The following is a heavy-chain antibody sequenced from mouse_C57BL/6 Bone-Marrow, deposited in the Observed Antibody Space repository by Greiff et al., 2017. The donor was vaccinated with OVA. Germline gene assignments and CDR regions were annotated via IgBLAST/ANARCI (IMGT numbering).Heavy chain of an antibody. CDR2: INPNNGGT. CDR3: ARLRVPLRGYFDY. V-gene: IGHV1-22*01. CDR1: GYTFTDYN. J-gene: IGHJ2*01. D-gene: IGHD1-1*01. Sequence: EVQLQQSGPELVKPGASVKMSCKASGYTFTDYNMHWVKQSHGKSLEWIGYINPNNGGTSYNQKFKGKATLTVNKSSSTAYMELRSLTSEDSAVYYCARLRVPLRGYFDYWGQGTTLTVSS.